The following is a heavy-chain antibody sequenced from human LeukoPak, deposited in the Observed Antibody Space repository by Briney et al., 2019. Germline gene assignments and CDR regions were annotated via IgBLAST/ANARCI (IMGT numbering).Heavy chain of an antibody. CDR1: GFTFSNYA. Sequence: PGGSLRLSCAGFGFTFSNYAMSWVRQAPGKGLEWVSGFSGSGSTYYADSVKGRFTISRDNAKNSLYLQMNSLRDEDTAVYYCANSGSYRFDYWGQGTLVTVSS. CDR2: FSGSGST. V-gene: IGHV3-23*01. D-gene: IGHD1-26*01. J-gene: IGHJ4*02. CDR3: ANSGSYRFDY.